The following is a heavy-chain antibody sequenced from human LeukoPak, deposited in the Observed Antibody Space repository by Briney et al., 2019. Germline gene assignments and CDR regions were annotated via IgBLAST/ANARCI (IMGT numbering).Heavy chain of an antibody. D-gene: IGHD1-1*01. CDR2: ITSNSRFI. CDR1: GFIFSDYG. CDR3: ARDSPRLDRPHNPCDY. J-gene: IGHJ4*02. Sequence: GGSLRLSCAASGFIFSDYGMNWVRQAPGKGLGWISSITSNSRFIYYADSVKGRFTISRDNAKNSLFLEVSSLRAEDTAVYFCARDSPRLDRPHNPCDYWGQGTLVTVSS. V-gene: IGHV3-21*01.